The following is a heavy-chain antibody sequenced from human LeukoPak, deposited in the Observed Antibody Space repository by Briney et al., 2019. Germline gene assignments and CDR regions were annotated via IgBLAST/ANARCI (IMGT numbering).Heavy chain of an antibody. V-gene: IGHV3-23*01. CDR3: AKAVSSSWYGDSHFDY. Sequence: ETLSLTCTVSGGSISSYYWSWVRQAPGKGLEWVSAISGSGGSTYYADSVKGRFTISRDNSKNTLYLQMNSLRAEDTAVYYCAKAVSSSWYGDSHFDYWGQGTLVTVSS. J-gene: IGHJ4*02. CDR2: ISGSGGST. D-gene: IGHD6-13*01. CDR1: GGSISSYY.